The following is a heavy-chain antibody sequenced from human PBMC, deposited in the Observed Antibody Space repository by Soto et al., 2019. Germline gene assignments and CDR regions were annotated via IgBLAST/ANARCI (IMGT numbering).Heavy chain of an antibody. CDR1: GFTFSSYE. CDR2: ISSSGSTI. Sequence: PGGSLRLSCAASGFTFSSYEMKGVRQAPGKGLEWVSYISSSGSTIYYADSVKGRFTISRDNAKNSLYLQMNSLRAEDTAVYHCARDGYSNYNGMDVWGQGSTVTVSS. CDR3: ARDGYSNYNGMDV. D-gene: IGHD4-4*01. J-gene: IGHJ6*02. V-gene: IGHV3-48*03.